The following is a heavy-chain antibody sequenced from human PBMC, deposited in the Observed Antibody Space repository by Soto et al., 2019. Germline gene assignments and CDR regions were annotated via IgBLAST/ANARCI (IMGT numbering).Heavy chain of an antibody. V-gene: IGHV3-30*18. D-gene: IGHD3-10*01. CDR1: GFTFSSYG. CDR2: ISYYVSNK. Sequence: PGGSLRLSCAASGFTFSSYGMHWVRQAPGKGLEWVAVISYYVSNKYYADSVKGRFTISRDNSKNTLYLQMNSLRAEDTAVYYCAKDQERLLWFGEPRYYYYGMDVWGQGTTVTVSS. CDR3: AKDQERLLWFGEPRYYYYGMDV. J-gene: IGHJ6*02.